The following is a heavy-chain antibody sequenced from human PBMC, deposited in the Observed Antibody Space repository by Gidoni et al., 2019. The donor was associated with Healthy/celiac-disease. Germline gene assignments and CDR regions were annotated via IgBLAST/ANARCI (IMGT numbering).Heavy chain of an antibody. D-gene: IGHD5-18*01. CDR3: ARGWIQLWKPFDY. V-gene: IGHV4-34*01. CDR1: GGSFSGYY. Sequence: QVQLQQWGAGLLKPSETLSLTGAVYGGSFSGYYWSWIRQPPGKGLEWIGEINHSGSTNYNPSLKSRVTISVDTSKNQFSLKLSSVTAADTAVYYCARGWIQLWKPFDYWGQGTLVTVSS. CDR2: INHSGST. J-gene: IGHJ4*02.